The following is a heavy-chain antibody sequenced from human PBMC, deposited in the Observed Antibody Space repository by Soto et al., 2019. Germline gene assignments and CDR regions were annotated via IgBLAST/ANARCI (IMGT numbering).Heavy chain of an antibody. CDR3: SSHFGSGSYYDNYYYYMDV. V-gene: IGHV3-48*01. CDR1: GFTFSSYS. D-gene: IGHD3-10*01. J-gene: IGHJ6*03. CDR2: ISSSSSTI. Sequence: GGSLRLSCAASGFTFSSYSMNWVRQAPGKGLEWVSYISSSSSTIYYADSVKGRFTISRDNAKNSLYLQMNSLRAEDTAVYYCSSHFGSGSYYDNYYYYMDVWGKGTTVTVS.